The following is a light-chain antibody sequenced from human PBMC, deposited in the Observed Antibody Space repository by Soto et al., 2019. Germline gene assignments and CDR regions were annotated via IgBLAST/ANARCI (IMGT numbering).Light chain of an antibody. Sequence: QAVVTQEPSFSVSPGRTVTLTCGLSSGSVSTSYYPSWYQQTPGQAPRTLIYRTNTRSSGVPDRFSGSILGNKAALTITGAQADDESDYYCVLYMGSGIGVFGGGTKLTVL. J-gene: IGLJ3*02. V-gene: IGLV8-61*01. CDR1: SGSVSTSYY. CDR2: RTN. CDR3: VLYMGSGIGV.